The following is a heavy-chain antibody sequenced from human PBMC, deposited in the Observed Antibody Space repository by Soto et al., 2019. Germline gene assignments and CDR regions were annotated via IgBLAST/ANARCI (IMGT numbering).Heavy chain of an antibody. CDR3: ARDRVQMVDGLDV. CDR2: IWYDGINK. Sequence: QVQLVESGGGVDQPGRSLRLSCAASGFTFSNNGMHWVRQAPGKGLEWVAVIWYDGINKYYADSVKGRFIISRDNSKNTVYLQMNSLRAEDTAVYYCARDRVQMVDGLDVWGQGTTVTVSS. J-gene: IGHJ6*02. V-gene: IGHV3-33*01. D-gene: IGHD2-15*01. CDR1: GFTFSNNG.